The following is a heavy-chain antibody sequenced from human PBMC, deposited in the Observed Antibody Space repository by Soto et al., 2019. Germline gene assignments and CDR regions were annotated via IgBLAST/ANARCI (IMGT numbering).Heavy chain of an antibody. CDR2: IKSRADGGTA. CDR1: GFTFSNAW. Sequence: EVQLVESGGGLVKPGGSLRLSCAASGFTFSNAWMSWVRQAPGKGLEWVGRIKSRADGGTADHAAPVTGRFAISRDDSKNTLYLQLNSLKTEATAVYYCATLGGNLGAFDYWDQGTLFTVSS. CDR3: ATLGGNLGAFDY. J-gene: IGHJ4*02. V-gene: IGHV3-15*01. D-gene: IGHD3-16*01.